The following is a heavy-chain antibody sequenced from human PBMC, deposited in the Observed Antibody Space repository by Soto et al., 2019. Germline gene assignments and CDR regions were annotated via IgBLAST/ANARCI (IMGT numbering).Heavy chain of an antibody. V-gene: IGHV3-30*04. Sequence: GGSLRLSCAASGFTFSSYAMHWVRQAPGKGLEWVAVISYDGSNKYYADSVKGRFTISRDNSKNTLYLQMNSLRAEDTAVYYCAREFWGEDIAAAGNWFDPWGQGTLVTVSS. CDR2: ISYDGSNK. D-gene: IGHD6-13*01. CDR3: AREFWGEDIAAAGNWFDP. J-gene: IGHJ5*02. CDR1: GFTFSSYA.